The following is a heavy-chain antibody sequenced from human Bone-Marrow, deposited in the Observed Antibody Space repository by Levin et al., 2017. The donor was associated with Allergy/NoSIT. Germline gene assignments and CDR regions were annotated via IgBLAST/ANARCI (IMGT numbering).Heavy chain of an antibody. Sequence: AASVKVSCKVSGYSLTDLAIHWVRQAPGKGLEWMGGFDPEDGETIYAQKFQGRVTMTEDTSTDTAYLELSSLRSEDTAVYYCATDSAVASAIPWGQGALVTVSS. CDR3: ATDSAVASAIP. CDR2: FDPEDGET. J-gene: IGHJ5*02. CDR1: GYSLTDLA. D-gene: IGHD2-2*01. V-gene: IGHV1-24*01.